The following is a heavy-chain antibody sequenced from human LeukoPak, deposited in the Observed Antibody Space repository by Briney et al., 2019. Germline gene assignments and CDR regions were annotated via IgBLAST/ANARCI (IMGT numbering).Heavy chain of an antibody. CDR3: ARVHYYDSSGYYSTHGGRAPDY. V-gene: IGHV4-39*07. Sequence: ASETLSLTCTVSGGSISSSSYYWGWIRQPPGKGLEWIGSIYYSGSTYYNPSLKSRVTISVDTSKNQFSLKLSSVTAADTAVYYCARVHYYDSSGYYSTHGGRAPDYWGQGTLVTVSS. D-gene: IGHD3-22*01. CDR1: GGSISSSSYY. CDR2: IYYSGST. J-gene: IGHJ4*02.